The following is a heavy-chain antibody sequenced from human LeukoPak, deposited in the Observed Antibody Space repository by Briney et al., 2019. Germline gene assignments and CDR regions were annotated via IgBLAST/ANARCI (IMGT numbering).Heavy chain of an antibody. J-gene: IGHJ4*02. CDR3: ARVKVSSSSGGDY. D-gene: IGHD6-6*01. CDR2: ISASGSTV. CDR1: GFHFSSYS. V-gene: IGHV3-48*01. Sequence: GGSLRLSCAASGFHFSSYSMNWVRQAPRKGLEWVSYISASGSTVYYADSVKGRFTISRDNAKSSMYLQMNSLRAEDTAVYYCARVKVSSSSGGDYWGQGTLVTVSS.